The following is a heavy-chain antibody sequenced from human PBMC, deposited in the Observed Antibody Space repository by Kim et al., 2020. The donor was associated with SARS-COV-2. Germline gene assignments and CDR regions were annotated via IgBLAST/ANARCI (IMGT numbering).Heavy chain of an antibody. CDR2: T. CDR3: ARYYGSGKIDY. Sequence: TNYNPSRKSRVTISVDKSKNQFSLKLSSVTAADTAVYYCARYYGSGKIDYWGQGTLVTVSS. V-gene: IGHV4-4*02. D-gene: IGHD3-10*01. J-gene: IGHJ4*02.